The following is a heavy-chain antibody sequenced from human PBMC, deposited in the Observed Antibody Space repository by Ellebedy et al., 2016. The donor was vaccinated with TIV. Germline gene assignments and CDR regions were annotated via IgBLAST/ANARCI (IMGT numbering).Heavy chain of an antibody. D-gene: IGHD3-10*01. Sequence: SETLSLTXTVSGYSISSGYYWGWIRQPPGKGLEWIRSIYHSGSTYYNPSLKSRVTMSVDTSKNQFSLKLSSVTAADTAVYYCARGYYFGSGSYYKTYFDYWGQGTLVTVSS. V-gene: IGHV4-38-2*02. J-gene: IGHJ4*02. CDR3: ARGYYFGSGSYYKTYFDY. CDR2: IYHSGST. CDR1: GYSISSGYY.